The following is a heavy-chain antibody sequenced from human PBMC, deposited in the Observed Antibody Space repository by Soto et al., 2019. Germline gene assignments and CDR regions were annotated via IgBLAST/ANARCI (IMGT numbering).Heavy chain of an antibody. J-gene: IGHJ4*02. Sequence: EVQLVESGGGLVKPGGSLRLSCAASGFTFSNAWMNWVRQAPGKGLEWVGRIKSKTDGGTTDYAAPVKGRFTISRDDSKNTLYLQMNSLKAEDTAVYYCTTAYYDFWGGYRPYYFDYWGQGTLVTVSS. CDR1: GFTFSNAW. CDR3: TTAYYDFWGGYRPYYFDY. V-gene: IGHV3-15*07. D-gene: IGHD3-3*01. CDR2: IKSKTDGGTT.